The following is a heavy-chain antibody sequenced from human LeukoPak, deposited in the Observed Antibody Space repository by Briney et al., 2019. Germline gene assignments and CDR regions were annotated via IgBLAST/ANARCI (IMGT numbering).Heavy chain of an antibody. V-gene: IGHV3-21*01. CDR2: ISSISSYI. J-gene: IGHJ6*03. CDR3: ARDRGEWELRYYYYMDV. Sequence: GGSLRLSCAASGFTFSSYSMNWVRQAPGKGLEWVSSISSISSYIYYADSVKGRFTISRDDAKNSLYLRMNSLRAEDTAVYYCARDRGEWELRYYYYMDVWGKGTTVTVSS. CDR1: GFTFSSYS. D-gene: IGHD1-26*01.